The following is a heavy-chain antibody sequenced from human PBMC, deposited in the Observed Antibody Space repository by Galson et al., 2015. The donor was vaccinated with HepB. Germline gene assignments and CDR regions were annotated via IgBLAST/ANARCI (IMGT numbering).Heavy chain of an antibody. D-gene: IGHD5-18*01. CDR1: GGTFSSYI. CDR3: VREGGYSYGTGHYYGMGV. CDR2: ITPVVGIA. Sequence: SVKVSCKASGGTFSSYIIGWVRQAPGQGLEWMGRITPVVGIANYAQKFQSRVTITADTSTSTAYMELSSLRSEDTAVYYCVREGGYSYGTGHYYGMGVWGQGTTVTVSS. J-gene: IGHJ6*02. V-gene: IGHV1-69*04.